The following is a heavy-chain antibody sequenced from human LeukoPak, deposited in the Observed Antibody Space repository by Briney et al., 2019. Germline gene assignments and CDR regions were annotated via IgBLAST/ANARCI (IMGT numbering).Heavy chain of an antibody. CDR3: ASLKYYDILTGYYGDY. J-gene: IGHJ4*02. D-gene: IGHD3-9*01. CDR2: ISSSSSYI. CDR1: GFTFSSYS. V-gene: IGHV3-21*01. Sequence: GGSLRLSFVASGFTFSSYSMNWVRQAPGKGLEWVSSISSSSSYIYYADSVKGRFTISRDNAKNSLYLQMNSLRAEDTAVYYCASLKYYDILTGYYGDYWGQGTLVTVSS.